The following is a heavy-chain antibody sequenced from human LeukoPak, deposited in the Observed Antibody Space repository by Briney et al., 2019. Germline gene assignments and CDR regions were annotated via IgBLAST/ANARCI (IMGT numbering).Heavy chain of an antibody. CDR1: GGSFSGYY. V-gene: IGHV4-59*01. CDR2: IYYSGST. CDR3: AREVITMVRGVMRRFDP. D-gene: IGHD3-10*01. Sequence: SETLSLTYAVYGGSFSGYYWSWIRQPPGKGLEWIGYIYYSGSTNYNPSLKSRVTISVDTSKNQFSLKLSSVTAADTAVYYCAREVITMVRGVMRRFDPWGQGTLVTVSS. J-gene: IGHJ5*02.